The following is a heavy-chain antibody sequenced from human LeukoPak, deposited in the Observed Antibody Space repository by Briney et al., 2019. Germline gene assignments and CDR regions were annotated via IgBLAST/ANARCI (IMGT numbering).Heavy chain of an antibody. Sequence: PGGSLRLSCAASGFTVSSNYMSWVRQAPGKGLEWVSVIYSGGSTYYADSVKGRFTISRDNSKNTLYLQMNSLRAEDTAVYYCARDDCSSTSCYRYYGMDVWGHGTTVTVSS. CDR2: IYSGGST. CDR1: GFTVSSNY. J-gene: IGHJ6*02. CDR3: ARDDCSSTSCYRYYGMDV. V-gene: IGHV3-53*01. D-gene: IGHD2-2*01.